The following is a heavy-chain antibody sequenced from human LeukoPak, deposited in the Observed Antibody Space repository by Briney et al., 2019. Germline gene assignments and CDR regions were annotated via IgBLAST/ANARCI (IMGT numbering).Heavy chain of an antibody. CDR3: AQEGTGTTWGVFDY. V-gene: IGHV4-39*01. D-gene: IGHD1-7*01. J-gene: IGHJ4*02. Sequence: SETLSLTCTVSGDSISRSNYYWGWIRQPPGKGLEWIGSIYYRRRDDYNPSLKGRVTISVDTSKNQLSLNLSSVTAADTAVYYCAQEGTGTTWGVFDYWGQGTLVTVSS. CDR2: IYYRRRD. CDR1: GDSISRSNYY.